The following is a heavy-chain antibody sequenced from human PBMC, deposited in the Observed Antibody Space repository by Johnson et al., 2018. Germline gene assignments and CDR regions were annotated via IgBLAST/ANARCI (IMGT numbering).Heavy chain of an antibody. Sequence: QVQLVQSGGGVVQPGRSLRLSCAASGFTFSSYGMHWVRQAPGKGLEWVAVISYDGSNKYYADSVKGRFTISRDNSKNTLYLQMNSLRAEDTAVYYCAKGAGFLGWSSFDPWGQGTLVTVSS. CDR2: ISYDGSNK. D-gene: IGHD3-3*01. CDR3: AKGAGFLGWSSFDP. V-gene: IGHV3-30*18. CDR1: GFTFSSYG. J-gene: IGHJ5*02.